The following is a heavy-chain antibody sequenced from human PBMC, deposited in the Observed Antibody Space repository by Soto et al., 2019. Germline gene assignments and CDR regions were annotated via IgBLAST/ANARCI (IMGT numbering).Heavy chain of an antibody. CDR1: GLSLTTRPAG. D-gene: IGHD3-22*01. Sequence: QITLTESGPTRVKPTQTLTLTCTFSGLSLTTRPAGVGWVRQPPGKAPEWLGFIYWDDDKRYSPSLKSRLTITKDTSRNQVVLTMTNMDPVGTATYYCAHRRDYSGSWNEGTFDYWGQGTPVTVSS. CDR2: IYWDDDK. J-gene: IGHJ4*02. V-gene: IGHV2-5*02. CDR3: AHRRDYSGSWNEGTFDY.